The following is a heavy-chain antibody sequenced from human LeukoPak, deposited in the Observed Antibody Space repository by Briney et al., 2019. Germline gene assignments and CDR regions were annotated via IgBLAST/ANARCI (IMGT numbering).Heavy chain of an antibody. Sequence: GGSLRLSCAASGFTFSSYSMSWVRQAPGKGLEWVSYISSSGSTIYYADSVKGRFTISRDNAKNSLYLQMNSLRAEDTAVYYCARVYSSGWTYYYYYMDVWGKGTTVTISS. J-gene: IGHJ6*03. CDR3: ARVYSSGWTYYYYYMDV. D-gene: IGHD6-19*01. CDR1: GFTFSSYS. V-gene: IGHV3-48*04. CDR2: ISSSGSTI.